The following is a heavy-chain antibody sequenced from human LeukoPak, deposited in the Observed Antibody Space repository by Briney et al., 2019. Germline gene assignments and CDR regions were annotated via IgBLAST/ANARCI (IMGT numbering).Heavy chain of an antibody. Sequence: PSETLSLTCTVSGGSISSGSYYWSWIRQPAGEGLEWIGRIYTSGSANYNPSLKSRVTISVDKTKNQFSLKLSSVTAADTAVYYCARQDSSGYYYHWGKGTLVTVSS. V-gene: IGHV4-61*02. CDR1: GGSISSGSYY. CDR3: ARQDSSGYYYH. J-gene: IGHJ5*02. D-gene: IGHD3-22*01. CDR2: IYTSGSA.